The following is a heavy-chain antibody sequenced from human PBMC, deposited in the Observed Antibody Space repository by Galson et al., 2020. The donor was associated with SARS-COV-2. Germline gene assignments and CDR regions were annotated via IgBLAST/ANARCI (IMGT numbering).Heavy chain of an antibody. J-gene: IGHJ6*02. CDR3: ARVRYYYGMDV. V-gene: IGHV7-4-1*02. CDR2: INTHTGNP. Sequence: ASVKVSCKASGFTFTTYAMNWVRQAPGQGLAWMGWINTHTGNPAYAQGFTGRFVFSLDTSVSTAYLQISSLKAEDTAVYYCARVRYYYGMDVWGQGTTVTVSS. CDR1: GFTFTTYA. D-gene: IGHD4-17*01.